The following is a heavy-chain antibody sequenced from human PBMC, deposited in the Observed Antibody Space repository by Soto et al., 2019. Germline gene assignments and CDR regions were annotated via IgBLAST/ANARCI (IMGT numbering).Heavy chain of an antibody. CDR2: INPNNGGR. CDR3: AREYCTRTRCYGPDY. CDR1: GYTFTGYY. J-gene: IGHJ4*02. D-gene: IGHD2-2*01. V-gene: IGHV1-2*04. Sequence: ASVKVSCKASGYTFTGYYMHWVRQAPGQGLEWMGWINPNNGGRNYAQKFQGWVTMTRDTSISTAYMELRSLTSDDSAVYYCAREYCTRTRCYGPDYWGQGTLVTVSS.